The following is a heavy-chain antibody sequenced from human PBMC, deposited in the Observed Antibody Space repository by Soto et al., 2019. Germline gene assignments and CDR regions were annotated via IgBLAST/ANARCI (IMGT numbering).Heavy chain of an antibody. Sequence: QVQLQESGPGLVKPSETLSLTCTVSGGSISSYYWSWIRQPPGKGLEWIGYIYYSGSTNYNPSLKSRVTISVDTSKNQFSLKLSSVTAADTAVYYCARVWYDSSGIYWYFDLWGRGTLVTVSS. CDR3: ARVWYDSSGIYWYFDL. J-gene: IGHJ2*01. V-gene: IGHV4-59*01. CDR2: IYYSGST. CDR1: GGSISSYY. D-gene: IGHD3-22*01.